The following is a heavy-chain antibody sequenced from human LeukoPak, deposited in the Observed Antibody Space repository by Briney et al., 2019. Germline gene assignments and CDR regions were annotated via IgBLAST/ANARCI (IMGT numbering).Heavy chain of an antibody. CDR3: AKLPPLYCSSTSCYGASDAFDI. J-gene: IGHJ3*02. Sequence: GGSLRLSCAASGLTFDDYAMHWVRQAPGKGLEWASGISWNSGSIGYADSVKGRFTISRDNAKNSLYLQMNSLRAEDTALYYCAKLPPLYCSSTSCYGASDAFDIWGQGTMVTVSS. V-gene: IGHV3-9*01. CDR2: ISWNSGSI. D-gene: IGHD2-2*01. CDR1: GLTFDDYA.